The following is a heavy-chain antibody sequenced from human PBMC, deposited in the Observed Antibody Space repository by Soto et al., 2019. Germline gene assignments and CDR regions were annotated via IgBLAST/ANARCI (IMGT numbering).Heavy chain of an antibody. CDR3: AVSSPDIVVLPSSIYFTS. CDR1: GFTFSRVS. J-gene: IGHJ4*02. Sequence: PGGSLRLSCEASGFTFSRVSMNWVRQVPGKGLEWVASISSGSSDTWYADSVKGRFIISRDNAQNSLFLQMNTLRPDDTALYFCAVSSPDIVVLPSSIYFTSWGPGTQVT. CDR2: ISSGSSDT. D-gene: IGHD2-15*01. V-gene: IGHV3-21*04.